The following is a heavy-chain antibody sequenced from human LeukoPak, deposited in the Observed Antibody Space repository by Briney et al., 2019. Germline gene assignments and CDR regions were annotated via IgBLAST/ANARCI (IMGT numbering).Heavy chain of an antibody. Sequence: PGGSLRLSCAASGFTVSSNYMSWVRQAPGMGLEWVSVIYSGGSTYYADSVKGRFTISRDNSKNTLYLQMNSLRAEDTAVYYCALDSGPYYFDYWGQGTLVTVSS. D-gene: IGHD3/OR15-3a*01. V-gene: IGHV3-53*01. CDR3: ALDSGPYYFDY. CDR1: GFTVSSNY. J-gene: IGHJ4*02. CDR2: IYSGGST.